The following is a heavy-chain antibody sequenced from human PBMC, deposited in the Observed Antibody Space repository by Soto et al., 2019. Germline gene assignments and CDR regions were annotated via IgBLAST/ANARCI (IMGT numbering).Heavy chain of an antibody. CDR1: GFTFSTSG. CDR2: IWYDGSNK. CDR3: AGVSGWSLDY. J-gene: IGHJ4*02. V-gene: IGHV3-33*01. D-gene: IGHD6-19*01. Sequence: QVQLVESGGGVVQPGRSLRLSCAASGFTFSTSGMHWVRQAPGKGLEWVAIIWYDGSNKYYADSVKGRFTISRDNSKNTLSLQMNGLGGEDTAVYYCAGVSGWSLDYWGQGTLVTVSS.